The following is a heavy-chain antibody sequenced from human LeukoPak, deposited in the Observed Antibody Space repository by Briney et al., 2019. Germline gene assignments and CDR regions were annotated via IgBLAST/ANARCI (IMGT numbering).Heavy chain of an antibody. CDR3: ARDQGFRSYYGEYFDL. CDR1: GFTFSSYA. CDR2: ISGSGSST. J-gene: IGHJ2*01. Sequence: GGSLRLSCAASGFTFSSYAMNWVRQAPGKGLEWVSSISGSGSSTYSAESVKGRFTISRDNSKNTLYLEVTSLRSEDTAVYYCARDQGFRSYYGEYFDLWGLGTLVTVSS. D-gene: IGHD1-26*01. V-gene: IGHV3-23*01.